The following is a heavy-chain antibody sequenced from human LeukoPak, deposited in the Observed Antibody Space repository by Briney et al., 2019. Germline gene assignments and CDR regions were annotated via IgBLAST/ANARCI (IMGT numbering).Heavy chain of an antibody. D-gene: IGHD3-10*01. Sequence: PSGTLSLTCAVSGGSITTDNWWGWVRQPPGKGLEWIGEIYHGGSINYNPSLKSRITMSVDKSKNQFSLKLSSVTAADTAVYYCARGYGSRWFDPWGQGTLVTVSS. CDR1: GGSITTDNW. J-gene: IGHJ5*02. CDR2: IYHGGSI. CDR3: ARGYGSRWFDP. V-gene: IGHV4-4*02.